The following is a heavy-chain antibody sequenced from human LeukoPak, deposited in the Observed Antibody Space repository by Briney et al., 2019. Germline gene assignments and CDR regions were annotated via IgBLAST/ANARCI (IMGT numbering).Heavy chain of an antibody. Sequence: ASVKVSCKASGGTFSSHAISWVRQAPGQGLEWMGRIIPILGIANYAQKFQGRVTITADKSTSTAYMELSSLRSEDTAVYYCARRAVAGPSFDYWGQGTLVTVSS. D-gene: IGHD6-19*01. V-gene: IGHV1-69*04. CDR2: IIPILGIA. J-gene: IGHJ4*02. CDR3: ARRAVAGPSFDY. CDR1: GGTFSSHA.